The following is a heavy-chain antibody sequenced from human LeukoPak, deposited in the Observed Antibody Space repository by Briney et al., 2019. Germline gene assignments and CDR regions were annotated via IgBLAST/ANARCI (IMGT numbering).Heavy chain of an antibody. CDR1: GFTFSGYA. D-gene: IGHD6-19*01. CDR2: IRSKANSYAT. J-gene: IGHJ4*02. CDR3: TRRIAVAGKSGSFDY. V-gene: IGHV3-73*01. Sequence: GGSLRLSCAASGFTFSGYAMHWVRQASGKGLEWVGRIRSKANSYATAYAASVKGRFTISRDDSKNTAYLQMNSLKTEDTAVYYCTRRIAVAGKSGSFDYWGQGTLVTVSS.